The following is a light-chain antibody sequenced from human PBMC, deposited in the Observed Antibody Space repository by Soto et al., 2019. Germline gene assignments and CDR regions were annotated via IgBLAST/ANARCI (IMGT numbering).Light chain of an antibody. J-gene: IGKJ1*01. Sequence: DIQMTQSPSTVSASEGDRVTITCRASQTITNRLAWYQRKPGKAPKVLIYDASNLESGVPSRFSGSGSGTEFILTISSLQPDDFATYYCQHYGGLWTFGQGTKVEVK. V-gene: IGKV1-5*01. CDR2: DAS. CDR3: QHYGGLWT. CDR1: QTITNR.